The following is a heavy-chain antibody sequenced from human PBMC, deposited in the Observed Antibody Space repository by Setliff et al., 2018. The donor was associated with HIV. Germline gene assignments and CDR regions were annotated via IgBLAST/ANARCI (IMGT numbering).Heavy chain of an antibody. CDR2: IHYSGAT. Sequence: SETLSLTCTVSGGSVSSSSSYWGWIRQPPGKGLEWIGYIHYSGATNYNPSLKSRVTISLDTSRTQFSLRLSSVTAADTAVYYCARHSPNVGVRGDAFDIWGQGTVVTVSS. CDR3: ARHSPNVGVRGDAFDI. D-gene: IGHD2-8*01. V-gene: IGHV4-61*05. CDR1: GGSVSSSSSY. J-gene: IGHJ3*02.